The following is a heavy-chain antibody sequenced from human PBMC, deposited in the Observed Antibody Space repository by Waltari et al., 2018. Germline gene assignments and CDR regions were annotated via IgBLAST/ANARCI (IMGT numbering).Heavy chain of an antibody. V-gene: IGHV3-48*02. CDR3: ARGLDSGYYSSWYFDL. D-gene: IGHD3-22*01. J-gene: IGHJ2*01. CDR1: GSPFSSYS. CDR2: ISSGSSTI. Sequence: EVQLVESGGGLVQPGGSLRLSCAASGSPFSSYSMNWVRQAPGKGLEWISYISSGSSTIYYADSVKGRFTISRDNAKNSLYLQMNSLRDEDTAVYYCARGLDSGYYSSWYFDLWGRGTLVTVSS.